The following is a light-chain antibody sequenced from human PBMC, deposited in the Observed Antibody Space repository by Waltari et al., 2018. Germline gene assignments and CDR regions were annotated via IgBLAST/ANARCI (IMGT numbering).Light chain of an antibody. J-gene: IGKJ1*01. CDR2: HAS. V-gene: IGKV3-20*01. CDR3: QNHERLPAM. Sequence: EMVLTQSPGPLSLSPGERATISCRASQNVGTYLAWYQQKPGQAPRLLIYHASSRATGIPDRFSGSGSGTDFSLTISRLEPEDFAVYYCQNHERLPAMFGQGTNVEIK. CDR1: QNVGTY.